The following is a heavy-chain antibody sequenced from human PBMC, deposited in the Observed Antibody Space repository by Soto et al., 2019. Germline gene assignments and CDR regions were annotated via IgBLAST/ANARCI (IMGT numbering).Heavy chain of an antibody. J-gene: IGHJ6*03. V-gene: IGHV1-69*02. CDR3: ARVGSSSFGYYYYYMDV. D-gene: IGHD6-13*01. CDR1: GGTFSSYT. Sequence: GASVKVSCKASGGTFSSYTISWVRQAPGQGLEWMGRIIPILGIANYAQKFQGRVTITADKSTSTAYMELSSLRSEDTAVYYCARVGSSSFGYYYYYMDVWGKGTTVTVSS. CDR2: IIPILGIA.